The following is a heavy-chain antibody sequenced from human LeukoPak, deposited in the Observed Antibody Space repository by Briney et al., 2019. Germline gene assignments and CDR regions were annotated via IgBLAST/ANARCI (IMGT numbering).Heavy chain of an antibody. CDR3: AKDDGPPLGYGYGYYYYYGMDV. V-gene: IGHV3-30*18. CDR1: GFTFSSYG. CDR2: ISYDGSNK. J-gene: IGHJ6*02. Sequence: GGSLRLSCAASGFTFSSYGMHWVRQAPGKGLEWVAVISYDGSNKYYADSVKGRFTISRDNSKNTLYLQMNSLRAEDTAVYYCAKDDGPPLGYGYGYYYYYGMDVWGQGTTVTVSS. D-gene: IGHD5-18*01.